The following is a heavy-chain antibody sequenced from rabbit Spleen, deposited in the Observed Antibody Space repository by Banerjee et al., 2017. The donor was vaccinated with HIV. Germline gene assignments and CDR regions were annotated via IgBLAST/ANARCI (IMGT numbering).Heavy chain of an antibody. V-gene: IGHV1S40*01. CDR1: EFSFSSNSY. CDR3: ARSGYVGWGGDGDLMGNKL. J-gene: IGHJ4*01. CDR2: IYIGGGNT. D-gene: IGHD4-1*01. Sequence: QSLEESGGGLVQPEGSLTLTCKASEFSFSSNSYMCWVRQAPGKGLEWIACIYIGGGNTYYATWTRGQFTISKTSSTTVTLQMTGLTAADSAPYFCARSGYVGWGGDGDLMGNKLWDPRPLLTV.